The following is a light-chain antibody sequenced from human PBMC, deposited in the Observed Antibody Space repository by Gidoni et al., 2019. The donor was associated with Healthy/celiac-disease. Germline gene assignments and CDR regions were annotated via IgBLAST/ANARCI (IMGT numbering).Light chain of an antibody. J-gene: IGKJ2*02. Sequence: DIVMTQSPLSLPVTPGEPASISCRSSQSLLHSNGYNYLDWYLQKPGQSPQLLIYLGSNRASGVPDRFSGSGSGTDFTLKISRVEAEDVGVYYCMQAGTFXXXTKLEIK. CDR2: LGS. CDR1: QSLLHSNGYNY. CDR3: MQAGT. V-gene: IGKV2-28*01.